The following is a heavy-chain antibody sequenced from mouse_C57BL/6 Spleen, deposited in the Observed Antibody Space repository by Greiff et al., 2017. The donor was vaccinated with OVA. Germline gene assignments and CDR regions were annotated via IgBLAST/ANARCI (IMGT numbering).Heavy chain of an antibody. Sequence: EVHLVESGGDLVKPGGSLKLSCAASGFTFSSYGMSWVRQTPDKRLEWVATISSGGSYTYYPDSVKGRFTISRDNAKNTLYLQMSSLKSEDTAVYYCARQVSGGHYFDYWGQGTTLTVSS. D-gene: IGHD3-1*01. J-gene: IGHJ2*01. CDR3: ARQVSGGHYFDY. CDR1: GFTFSSYG. CDR2: ISSGGSYT. V-gene: IGHV5-6*01.